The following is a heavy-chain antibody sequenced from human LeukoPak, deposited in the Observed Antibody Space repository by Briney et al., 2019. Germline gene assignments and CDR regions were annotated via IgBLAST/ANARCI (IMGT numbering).Heavy chain of an antibody. CDR1: GGTFSSYA. CDR3: ARDGYYDGDYGMDV. J-gene: IGHJ6*02. Sequence: SVKVSCKASGGTFSSYAISWVRQAPGQGLQWMGRIIPIFGIANYAQKFQGRVTITADKSTSTAYMELSSLRSEDTAVYYCARDGYYDGDYGMDVWGQGTTVTVSS. CDR2: IIPIFGIA. D-gene: IGHD3-22*01. V-gene: IGHV1-69*04.